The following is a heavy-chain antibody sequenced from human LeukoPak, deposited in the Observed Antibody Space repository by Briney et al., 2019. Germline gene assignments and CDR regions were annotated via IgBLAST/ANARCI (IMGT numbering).Heavy chain of an antibody. V-gene: IGHV3-7*01. D-gene: IGHD2-8*01. CDR2: MNLDGSEK. Sequence: GGSLRLSCAASGFTFTRHWISWVRQAPGGWLEWVGRMNLDGSEKYYVDSVKGRFTISRDNAKTSLYLEMNSLRAEDTAVYYCARDATYCTTGVCYTRFDYWGQGTLVTVSS. CDR3: ARDATYCTTGVCYTRFDY. CDR1: GFTFTRHW. J-gene: IGHJ4*02.